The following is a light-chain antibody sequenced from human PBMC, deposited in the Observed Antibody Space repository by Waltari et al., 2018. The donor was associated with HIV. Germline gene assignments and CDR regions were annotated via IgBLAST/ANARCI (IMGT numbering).Light chain of an antibody. J-gene: IGLJ1*01. CDR3: CSYAGNFIYV. CDR2: NVL. V-gene: IGLV2-11*01. CDR1: SRDDGICNY. Sequence: QSALTPPRSVSGSPGHSATTSCTGSSRDDGICNYDAWYQQHPGKAPKLLISNVLTRPSGVPDRFSGYKSGNTASMTMSGLQADDEADYYCCSYAGNFIYVFGTGTKVTVL.